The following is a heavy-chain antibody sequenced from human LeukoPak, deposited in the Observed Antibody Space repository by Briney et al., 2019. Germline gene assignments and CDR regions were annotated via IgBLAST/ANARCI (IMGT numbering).Heavy chain of an antibody. Sequence: GGSLSLSCAASGFTVSSSYMSWARLAPGKGLEWDSVMCSGGSKYNADSVKGRFTIPRAISKTTLYLQMNILKAKATAVYFCARSHMSCGGGRYYIDYLGRGAQVTVSS. CDR2: MCSGGSK. D-gene: IGHD2-15*01. V-gene: IGHV3-53*01. CDR1: GFTVSSSY. J-gene: IGHJ4*02. CDR3: ARSHMSCGGGRYYIDY.